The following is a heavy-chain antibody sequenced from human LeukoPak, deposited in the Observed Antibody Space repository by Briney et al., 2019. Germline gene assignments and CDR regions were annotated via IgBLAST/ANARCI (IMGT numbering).Heavy chain of an antibody. CDR3: ARGIAVAGRGDYFDY. V-gene: IGHV1-18*01. CDR2: ISAYNGNT. Sequence: ASVKVSCKASGYTFTSYGISWVRQAPGQGLEWMGWISAYNGNTNYAQKLQGRVTMTTDTSTSTAYMELRSLRSDDTAVYYCARGIAVAGRGDYFDYWGQGTLVTVSS. CDR1: GYTFTSYG. D-gene: IGHD6-19*01. J-gene: IGHJ4*02.